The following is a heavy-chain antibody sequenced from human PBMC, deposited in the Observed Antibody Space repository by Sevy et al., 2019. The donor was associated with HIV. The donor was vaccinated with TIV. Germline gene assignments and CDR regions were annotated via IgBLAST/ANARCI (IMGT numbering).Heavy chain of an antibody. CDR3: TRLGGTVVTPYYAMDV. Sequence: GGSLRLSCAASGFTFGGSAMHWVRQASGKGLEWVGRIRSKANYYATAHAASVKGRFTISRDDSKNTAYLQMNSLKTEDTAVYYCTRLGGTVVTPYYAMDVWGQGTAVTVSS. CDR1: GFTFGGSA. D-gene: IGHD2-21*02. J-gene: IGHJ6*02. CDR2: IRSKANYYAT. V-gene: IGHV3-73*01.